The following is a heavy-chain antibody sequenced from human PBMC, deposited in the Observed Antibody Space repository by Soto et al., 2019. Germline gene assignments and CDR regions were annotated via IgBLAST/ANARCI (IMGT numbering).Heavy chain of an antibody. J-gene: IGHJ4*02. CDR2: ISYNGRNK. D-gene: IGHD3-16*01. V-gene: IGHV3-30*04. CDR1: GFTFSFYA. Sequence: GGSLRLSCAASGFTFSFYAMHWVRQAPGKGLEWVTVISYNGRNKHYVDSVKGRFTISRDNSQDTLYLQMDSRRPDDTAVYYCARQAKIGDRSQFYFDSWGQGTLVTVSS. CDR3: ARQAKIGDRSQFYFDS.